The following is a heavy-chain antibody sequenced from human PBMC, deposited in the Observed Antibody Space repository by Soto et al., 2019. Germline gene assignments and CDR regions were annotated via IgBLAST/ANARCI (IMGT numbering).Heavy chain of an antibody. D-gene: IGHD3-16*01. Sequence: QVQLVQSGAEVKKPGSSVKVSCKASGGTFSRYAISWVRQAPGQGLEWMGGIIAIFGTANYAQKFQGRVTITADESTSTAYMELSSLTSEDTAMYYCARDIVFGGTYGMDVWGQGTTVTVSS. V-gene: IGHV1-69*12. CDR3: ARDIVFGGTYGMDV. CDR2: IIAIFGTA. CDR1: GGTFSRYA. J-gene: IGHJ6*02.